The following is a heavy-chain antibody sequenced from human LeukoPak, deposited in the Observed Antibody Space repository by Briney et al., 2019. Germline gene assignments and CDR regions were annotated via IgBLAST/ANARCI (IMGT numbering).Heavy chain of an antibody. Sequence: GRSLRLSCAASGFTFDDYAMHWVRQAPGKGLEWVSGISWNSGSIGYADSVKGRFTISRDNAKKSLYLQMNSLRAEDTALYYCAKGGFPNYYYYMDVWGKGTTVTVSS. CDR3: AKGGFPNYYYYMDV. CDR2: ISWNSGSI. J-gene: IGHJ6*03. D-gene: IGHD3-10*01. CDR1: GFTFDDYA. V-gene: IGHV3-9*01.